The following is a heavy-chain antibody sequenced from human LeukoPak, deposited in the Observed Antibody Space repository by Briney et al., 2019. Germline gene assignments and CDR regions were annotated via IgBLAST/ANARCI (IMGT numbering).Heavy chain of an antibody. V-gene: IGHV4-39*07. CDR1: GGSISSSSYY. J-gene: IGHJ4*02. D-gene: IGHD3-22*01. Sequence: PSETLSLTCTVSGGSISSSSYYWGWIRQPPGKGLEWIGSIYYSGSTYYNPSLKSRVTISVDTSKNQFSLKLSSVTAADTAVYYCARNGVGGYDSSGYYYSAFDYWGQGTLVTVSS. CDR2: IYYSGST. CDR3: ARNGVGGYDSSGYYYSAFDY.